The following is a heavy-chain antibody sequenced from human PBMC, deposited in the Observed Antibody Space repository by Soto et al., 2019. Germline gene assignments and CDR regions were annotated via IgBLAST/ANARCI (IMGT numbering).Heavy chain of an antibody. D-gene: IGHD2-21*02. CDR2: ISYDGSDK. Sequence: QVQLVESGGGVGQPGRSLRLSCAASGFTFSPYTMHWVRQTPGKGLEWVAVISYDGSDKNYADSVRGRFTISRDNSKNTLFLQMNGLRAEDTALYYCARGGGFCGADCSKGGIDYWGQGALVTVSS. V-gene: IGHV3-30-3*01. CDR1: GFTFSPYT. CDR3: ARGGGFCGADCSKGGIDY. J-gene: IGHJ4*02.